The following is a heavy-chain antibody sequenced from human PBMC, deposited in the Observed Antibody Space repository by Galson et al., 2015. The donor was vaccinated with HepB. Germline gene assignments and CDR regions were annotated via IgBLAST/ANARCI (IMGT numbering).Heavy chain of an antibody. V-gene: IGHV3-30-3*01. D-gene: IGHD6-13*01. Sequence: SLRLSCAASGFTFSSFAMHWVRQAPGKGPEWVAIISYDGSSKYYADSVKGRFTISRDNSENTLYLQMNSLRGEDTAVYYCAGSYSNSWHNSVYWGQGTLVSVSS. CDR2: ISYDGSSK. J-gene: IGHJ4*02. CDR1: GFTFSSFA. CDR3: AGSYSNSWHNSVY.